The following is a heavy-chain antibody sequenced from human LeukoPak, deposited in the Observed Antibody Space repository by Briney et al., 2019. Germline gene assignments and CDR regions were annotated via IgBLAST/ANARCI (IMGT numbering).Heavy chain of an antibody. D-gene: IGHD6-13*01. CDR2: INHSGST. Sequence: SETLSLTCAVYGGSFSGYYWSWIRQPPGKGLEWIGEINHSGSTNYNPSLKSRVTISVDTSKNQFSLKPSSVTAADTAVYYCARDWKFIAAAGIMTGNWFDPWGQGTLVTVSS. J-gene: IGHJ5*02. CDR1: GGSFSGYY. CDR3: ARDWKFIAAAGIMTGNWFDP. V-gene: IGHV4-34*01.